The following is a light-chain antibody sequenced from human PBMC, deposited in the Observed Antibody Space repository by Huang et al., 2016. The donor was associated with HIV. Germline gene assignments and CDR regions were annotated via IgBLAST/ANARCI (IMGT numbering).Light chain of an antibody. J-gene: IGKJ4*01. V-gene: IGKV3-11*01. CDR3: QQRSNWPLT. CDR2: DTS. Sequence: EIVLTQSPATLSLSPGETATLSCRASQRVRSYLAWYQHKPGQAPRLLIYDTSIRASGGPGRISGGGSGTDFTLTISGLEPEDFAVYYCQQRSNWPLTFGGGTKVEI. CDR1: QRVRSY.